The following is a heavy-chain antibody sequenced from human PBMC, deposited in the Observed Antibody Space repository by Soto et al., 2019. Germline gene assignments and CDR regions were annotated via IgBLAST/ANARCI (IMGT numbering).Heavy chain of an antibody. CDR2: ISSSGSTI. Sequence: RLSCAASGFTFSSYEMNWVRQAPGKGLEWVSYISSSGSTIYYADSVKGRFTISRDNAKNSLYLQMNSLRAEDTAVYYCARDRRSGWYPEYFQHWGQGTLVTVSS. D-gene: IGHD6-19*01. J-gene: IGHJ1*01. CDR1: GFTFSSYE. V-gene: IGHV3-48*03. CDR3: ARDRRSGWYPEYFQH.